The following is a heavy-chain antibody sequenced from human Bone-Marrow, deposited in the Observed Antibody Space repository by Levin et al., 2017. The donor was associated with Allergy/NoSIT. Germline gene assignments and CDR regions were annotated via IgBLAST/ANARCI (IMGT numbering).Heavy chain of an antibody. V-gene: IGHV3-15*01. J-gene: IGHJ5*02. CDR3: NTELGGT. D-gene: IGHD1-26*01. CDR1: GFTFSDVW. Sequence: PGGSLRLSCAASGFTFSDVWMSWVRQAPGKGLEWVGRLRSKIHGGTTEYAAPVKGRFTISGDDSKNTLYLQMNSLQIEDTAVYYCNTELGGTWGQGTLVTVSS. CDR2: LRSKIHGGTT.